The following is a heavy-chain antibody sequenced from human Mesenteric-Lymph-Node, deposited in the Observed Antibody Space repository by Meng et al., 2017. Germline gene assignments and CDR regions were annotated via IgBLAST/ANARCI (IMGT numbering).Heavy chain of an antibody. CDR3: ARDSWGPDSSSSQNNWFDP. J-gene: IGHJ5*02. Sequence: QVQLVQSGAEVKKPGASVKVSCKASGYTFTSYGISWVRQAPGQGLEWMGWISGYNGNTNYVQKLQGRVTMTKDTSTSTAYMELRSLRSDDTAVYYCARDSWGPDSSSSQNNWFDPWGQGTLVTVSS. CDR2: ISGYNGNT. V-gene: IGHV1-18*01. D-gene: IGHD6-13*01. CDR1: GYTFTSYG.